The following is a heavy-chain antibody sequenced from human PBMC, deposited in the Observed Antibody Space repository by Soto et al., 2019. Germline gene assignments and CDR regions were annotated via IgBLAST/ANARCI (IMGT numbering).Heavy chain of an antibody. J-gene: IGHJ4*02. CDR2: IIPIFGTA. V-gene: IGHV1-69*13. CDR3: ASGPGGYCSGGSCYGSFDY. D-gene: IGHD2-15*01. CDR1: GGTFSSYA. Sequence: ASVKVSCKASGGTFSSYAISWVRQAPGQGLEWMGGIIPIFGTANYAQKFQGRVTITADESTSTAYMELSSLRSEDTAVYYCASGPGGYCSGGSCYGSFDYWGQGTLVTVSS.